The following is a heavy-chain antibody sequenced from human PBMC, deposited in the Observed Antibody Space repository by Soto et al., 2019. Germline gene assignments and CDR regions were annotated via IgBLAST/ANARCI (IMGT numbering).Heavy chain of an antibody. J-gene: IGHJ4*02. V-gene: IGHV4-39*01. CDR1: GGSIRCSNYY. CDR2: IYYSGDT. Sequence: SETLSLTCTVSGGSIRCSNYYWAWVRQPPGKGLEWIANIYYSGDTYFHPSLRSRLTVSVDTSKNQFSLKLSSLTAADTAMYYCASLQVPGNFDYWGQGTLVTVSS. D-gene: IGHD6-13*01. CDR3: ASLQVPGNFDY.